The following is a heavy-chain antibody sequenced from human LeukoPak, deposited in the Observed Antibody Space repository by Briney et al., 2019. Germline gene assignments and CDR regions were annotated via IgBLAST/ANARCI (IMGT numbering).Heavy chain of an antibody. CDR3: ASPYSSSPFDAFDI. CDR1: GGSISSSSYY. J-gene: IGHJ3*02. V-gene: IGHV4-39*01. CDR2: IYYSGST. D-gene: IGHD6-13*01. Sequence: PSETLSPTCTVSGGSISSSSYYWGWIRQPPGKGLEWIGSIYYSGSTYYNPSLKSRVTISVDTSKNQFSLKLSSVTAADTAVYYCASPYSSSPFDAFDIWGQGTMVTVSS.